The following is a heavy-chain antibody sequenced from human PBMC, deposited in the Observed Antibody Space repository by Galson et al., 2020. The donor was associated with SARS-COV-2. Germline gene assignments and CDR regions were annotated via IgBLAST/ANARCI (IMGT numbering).Heavy chain of an antibody. CDR2: INSDGSST. CDR1: GFTFSSYW. CDR3: ARDPRSSGIDTPFDY. J-gene: IGHJ4*02. Sequence: GESLKISCAASGFTFSSYWMHWVRQAPGKGLVWVSRINSDGSSTSYADSVKGRFTISRDNAKNTLYLQMNSLRAEDTAVYYCARDPRSSGIDTPFDYWGQGTLVTVSS. V-gene: IGHV3-74*01. D-gene: IGHD6-19*01.